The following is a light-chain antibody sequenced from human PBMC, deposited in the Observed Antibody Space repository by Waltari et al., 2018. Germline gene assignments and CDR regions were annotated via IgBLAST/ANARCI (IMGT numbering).Light chain of an antibody. J-gene: IGKJ2*01. CDR2: SAS. Sequence: DIQMTQSPFSLSSSLGDRATITCRASESISNYVNWYQQKPGRAPKVLIYSASSLQSGVPSRFSGSGSGTDFTLTISSLQPEDSATYYCQQSYNTPFTFGQGTKLEIK. CDR1: ESISNY. CDR3: QQSYNTPFT. V-gene: IGKV1-39*01.